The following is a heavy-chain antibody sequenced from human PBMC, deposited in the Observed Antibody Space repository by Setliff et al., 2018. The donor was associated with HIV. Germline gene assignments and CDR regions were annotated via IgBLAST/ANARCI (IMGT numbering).Heavy chain of an antibody. CDR3: ARDEGVVAATETYYYNGLDV. V-gene: IGHV4-31*03. J-gene: IGHJ6*02. Sequence: SETLSLTCTVSGGSITSGTYYWNWIRQHPGKGLEWIGYIYYSGSTYYNPSLKSRITISVDTSKNQFSLTLSSVTAADTAVYYCARDEGVVAATETYYYNGLDVWGQGTTVTVSS. CDR1: GGSITSGTYY. CDR2: IYYSGST. D-gene: IGHD2-15*01.